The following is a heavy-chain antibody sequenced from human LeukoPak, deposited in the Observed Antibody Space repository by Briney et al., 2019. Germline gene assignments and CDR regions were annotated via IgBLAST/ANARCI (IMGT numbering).Heavy chain of an antibody. CDR2: INPKSGDT. D-gene: IGHD1-14*01. CDR1: GYTFTDYF. Sequence: ASVKVSCKASGYTFTDYFLHWVRQAPGRGLEWMAWINPKSGDTKYTQNLQGRVTVTRDTSISTLSMELSRLISDDTAVYYCARVRDVTGPLYWGQGTLVTVSS. V-gene: IGHV1-2*02. J-gene: IGHJ4*02. CDR3: ARVRDVTGPLY.